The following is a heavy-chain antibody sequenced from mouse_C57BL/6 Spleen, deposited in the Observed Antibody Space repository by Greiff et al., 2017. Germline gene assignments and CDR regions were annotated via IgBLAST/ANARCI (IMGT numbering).Heavy chain of an antibody. J-gene: IGHJ4*01. Sequence: QVQLQQPGAELVKPGASVKLSCKASGYTFTSYWMHWVKQRPGQGLEWIGMIHPNSGSTNYNEKFKSKATLTVDKSSSTAYMQLSSLTSADSAVYYCARWLRDAMDYWGQGTSVTVSS. CDR3: ARWLRDAMDY. CDR2: IHPNSGST. CDR1: GYTFTSYW. D-gene: IGHD2-2*01. V-gene: IGHV1-64*01.